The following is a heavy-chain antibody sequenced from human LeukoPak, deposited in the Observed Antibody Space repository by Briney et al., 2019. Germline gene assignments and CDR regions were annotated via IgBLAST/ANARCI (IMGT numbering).Heavy chain of an antibody. CDR1: GGSISSYY. V-gene: IGHV4-4*07. CDR2: IYTSGST. Sequence: SETLSLTCTVSGGSISSYYWGWIRQPAGKGLEWIGRIYTSGSTNYNPSLKSRVTMSVDTSKNQFSLKLSSVTAADTAVYYCAREESPTPRRSYFQHWGQGTLVTVSS. CDR3: AREESPTPRRSYFQH. J-gene: IGHJ1*01.